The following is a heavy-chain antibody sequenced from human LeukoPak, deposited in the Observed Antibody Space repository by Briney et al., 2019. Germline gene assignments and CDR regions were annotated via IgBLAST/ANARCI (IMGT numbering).Heavy chain of an antibody. D-gene: IGHD2-2*01. Sequence: GGSLRLSCAASGFTFSSYWMSWVRQAPGKGLEWVSGIIGGGGSTYYADSVKGRFTVSGDNSRNTLFLQMNSLRAEDTAVYYCAHGAMYQLDYWGQGTLVTVSS. J-gene: IGHJ4*02. CDR3: AHGAMYQLDY. CDR2: IIGGGGST. V-gene: IGHV3-23*01. CDR1: GFTFSSYW.